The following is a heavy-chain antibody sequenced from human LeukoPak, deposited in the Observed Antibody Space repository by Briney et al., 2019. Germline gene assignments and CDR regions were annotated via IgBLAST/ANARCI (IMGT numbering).Heavy chain of an antibody. J-gene: IGHJ4*02. V-gene: IGHV3-15*07. CDR3: TTDLVLRYFDRLLYTNADY. Sequence: PGGSLRLSCAASGFTFSNAWMNWVRQAPGKGLEWVGRVKSKTDGGTTDYAAPVKGRFTISRDDSKNTLYLQMNSLKTEDTAVYYCTTDLVLRYFDRLLYTNADYWGQGTLVTVSS. CDR2: VKSKTDGGTT. D-gene: IGHD3-9*01. CDR1: GFTFSNAW.